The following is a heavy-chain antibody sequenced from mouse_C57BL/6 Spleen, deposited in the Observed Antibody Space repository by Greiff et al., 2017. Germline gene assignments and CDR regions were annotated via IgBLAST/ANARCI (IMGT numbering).Heavy chain of an antibody. Sequence: EVKLMESEGGLVQPGSSMTLSCTASGFTFSDYYMAWVRQVPEKGLEWVANINYDGSSTYYLDSLKSRFIISRDNAKNILYLQMSSLKSEDTATYYCAREGVYFDVWGTGTTVTVSS. CDR2: INYDGSST. J-gene: IGHJ1*03. CDR3: AREGVYFDV. CDR1: GFTFSDYY. V-gene: IGHV5-16*01.